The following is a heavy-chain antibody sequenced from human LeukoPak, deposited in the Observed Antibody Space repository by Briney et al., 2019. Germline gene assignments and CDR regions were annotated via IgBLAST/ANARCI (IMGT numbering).Heavy chain of an antibody. CDR1: GFTFSSYA. CDR3: ARDGESGSYRWEAFDI. Sequence: PGGSLTLSCAASGFTFSSYAMSWVRQAPGKGLEWVSAISCSGGSKYYADSVRRLFTISRENYKNTLYLHMNSLRAEHTAVYHCARDGESGSYRWEAFDIWGQGTMVTVS. V-gene: IGHV3-23*01. D-gene: IGHD1-26*01. CDR2: ISCSGGSK. J-gene: IGHJ3*02.